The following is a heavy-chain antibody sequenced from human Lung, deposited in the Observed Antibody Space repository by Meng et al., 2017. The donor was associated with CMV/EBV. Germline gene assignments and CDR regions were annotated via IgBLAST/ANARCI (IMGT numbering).Heavy chain of an antibody. CDR3: ARGIVIAVAGTGVDY. CDR1: GYTFTSYG. D-gene: IGHD6-19*01. Sequence: ASVKVSXKASGYTFTSYGISWVRQAPGQGLEWMGWISAYNGNTNYAQKLQGRVTMTTDTSTSTAYMELRSLRSEDTAVYYCARGIVIAVAGTGVDYWGQGXLVTVSS. CDR2: ISAYNGNT. J-gene: IGHJ4*02. V-gene: IGHV1-18*01.